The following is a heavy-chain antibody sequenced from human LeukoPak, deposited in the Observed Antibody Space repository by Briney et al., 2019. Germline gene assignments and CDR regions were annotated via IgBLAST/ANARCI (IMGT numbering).Heavy chain of an antibody. CDR2: INPSGGST. Sequence: ASVKVSCKASGYTFTSYYMHWVRQAPGQGLEWMGIINPSGGSTSYAQKFQGRVTMTRDMSTSTVYMELSILRSEDTAVYYCARGPPRRRLFDYWAKGTWVTVSS. V-gene: IGHV1-46*01. CDR3: ARGPPRRRLFDY. CDR1: GYTFTSYY. J-gene: IGHJ4*02. D-gene: IGHD5-24*01.